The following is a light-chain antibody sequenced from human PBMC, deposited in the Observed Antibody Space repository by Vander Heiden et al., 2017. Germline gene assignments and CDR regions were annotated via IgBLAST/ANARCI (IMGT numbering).Light chain of an antibody. CDR1: SGHSSYA. J-gene: IGLJ3*02. CDR3: QTWGTGIVV. Sequence: QLVLTQSPPASASLGASVTLTCTLSSGHSSYAIAWHEQQPEKGPRYLMKLNSDGSHSKGDGIPDRFSGSSSGAERYLTISSLQSEDEADYYCQTWGTGIVVFGGGTKLTVL. V-gene: IGLV4-69*01. CDR2: LNSDGSH.